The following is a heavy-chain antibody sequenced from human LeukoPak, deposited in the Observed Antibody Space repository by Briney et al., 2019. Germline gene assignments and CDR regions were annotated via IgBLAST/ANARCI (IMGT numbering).Heavy chain of an antibody. D-gene: IGHD3-10*01. CDR3: ARKAITMVRGVIRRSNWFDP. CDR1: GGTFSSYA. CDR2: MNPNSGNT. Sequence: ASVKVSCKASGGTFSSYAISWVRQAPGQGLEWMGWMNPNSGNTGYAQKFQGRVTMTRNTSISTAYMELSSLRSEDTAVYYCARKAITMVRGVIRRSNWFDPWGQGTLVTVSS. J-gene: IGHJ5*02. V-gene: IGHV1-8*02.